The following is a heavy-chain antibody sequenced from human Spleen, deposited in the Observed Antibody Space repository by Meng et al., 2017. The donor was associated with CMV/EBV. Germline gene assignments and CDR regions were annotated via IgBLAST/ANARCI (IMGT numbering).Heavy chain of an antibody. CDR1: GFTFSGYA. Sequence: GESLKISCAASGFTFSGYAMSWVRQAPGKGLEWVSVIYSGGSSTYYADSVKGRFTISRDNSKNTLYLQMNSLRAEDTAVYYCAKGIGYFDYWGQGTLVTVSS. CDR2: IYSGGSST. J-gene: IGHJ4*02. V-gene: IGHV3-23*03. CDR3: AKGIGYFDY.